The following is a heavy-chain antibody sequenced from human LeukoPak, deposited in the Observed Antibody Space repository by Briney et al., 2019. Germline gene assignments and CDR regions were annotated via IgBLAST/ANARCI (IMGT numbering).Heavy chain of an antibody. CDR3: ARDIVVVPATLGY. Sequence: GGSLRLSCAASGFTFCSYSMNWVREAPGKGREWGSYISSSSCYIYYADSVKGRFTLSRENRKNSLYLQMNSLRAEDTAVYYCARDIVVVPATLGYWGQGTLVTVSS. CDR1: GFTFCSYS. D-gene: IGHD2-2*01. CDR2: ISSSSCYI. J-gene: IGHJ4*02. V-gene: IGHV3-21*01.